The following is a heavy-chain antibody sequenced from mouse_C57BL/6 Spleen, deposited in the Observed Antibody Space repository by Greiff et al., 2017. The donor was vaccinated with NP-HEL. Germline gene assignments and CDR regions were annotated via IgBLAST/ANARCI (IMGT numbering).Heavy chain of an antibody. CDR2: ISDGGSYT. V-gene: IGHV5-4*01. Sequence: EVMLVESGGGLVKPGGSLKLSCAASGFTFSSYAMSWVRQTPEKRLEWVATISDGGSYTYYPDNVKGRFTISRDNAKNNLYLQMSHLKSEDTAMYDCARDGDYYGTDYYAMDYWGQGTSVTVSS. CDR3: ARDGDYYGTDYYAMDY. J-gene: IGHJ4*01. D-gene: IGHD1-1*01. CDR1: GFTFSSYA.